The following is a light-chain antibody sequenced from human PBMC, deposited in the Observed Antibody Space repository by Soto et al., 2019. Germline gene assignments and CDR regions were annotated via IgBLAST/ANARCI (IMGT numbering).Light chain of an antibody. J-gene: IGLJ2*01. CDR1: KLGDKY. CDR3: QEWDSSTVV. Sequence: SYELTQPPSVSVSPGQTASITCSGDKLGDKYACLYQQKPGQSPVLVIYQDSKRPSGIPERFSGSNSGNTATLTISGTQAMDESDYYCQEWDSSTVVFGGGTKLTVL. CDR2: QDS. V-gene: IGLV3-1*01.